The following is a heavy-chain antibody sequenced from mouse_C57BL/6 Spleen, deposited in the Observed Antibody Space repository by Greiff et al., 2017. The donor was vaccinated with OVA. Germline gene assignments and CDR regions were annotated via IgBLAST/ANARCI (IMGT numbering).Heavy chain of an antibody. V-gene: IGHV5-6*01. D-gene: IGHD2-3*01. J-gene: IGHJ2*01. CDR1: GFTFSSYG. CDR3: AVGWDY. CDR2: ISSGGSYT. Sequence: EVMLVESGGDLVKPGGSLKLSCAASGFTFSSYGMSWVRQTPDKRLEWVATISSGGSYTSYPDSVQGRFTISRDNAKTTLYLQLSSLKAEDTAMYYCAVGWDYWGQGTTLTVSS.